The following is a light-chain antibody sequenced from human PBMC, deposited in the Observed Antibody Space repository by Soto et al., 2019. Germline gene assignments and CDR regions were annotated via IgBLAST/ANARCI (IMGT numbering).Light chain of an antibody. Sequence: DIQMTQSPASLSASVGDRVIITCRASQTISSYLNWYQQKPGAAPKLLIYSASTLQSGVPSRFSGSGFGTDYTLTISSLQPADFAVYYCQQTFRTPHTFGQGTKLDIK. CDR2: SAS. V-gene: IGKV1-39*01. CDR3: QQTFRTPHT. J-gene: IGKJ2*01. CDR1: QTISSY.